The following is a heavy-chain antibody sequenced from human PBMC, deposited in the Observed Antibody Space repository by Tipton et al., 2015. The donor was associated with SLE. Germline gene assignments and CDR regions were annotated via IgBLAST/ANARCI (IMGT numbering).Heavy chain of an antibody. D-gene: IGHD4-17*01. Sequence: TLSLTCTVSGGSISSSSYYWGWIRQPPGKGLAWIGTIYYSGSTYSNPSLKSRVTISVDTSKNQFSLKLSSVTAADTAVYYCASRTTVTTTDYWGQGTLVTVSS. V-gene: IGHV4-39*01. CDR1: GGSISSSSYY. CDR3: ASRTTVTTTDY. J-gene: IGHJ4*02. CDR2: IYYSGST.